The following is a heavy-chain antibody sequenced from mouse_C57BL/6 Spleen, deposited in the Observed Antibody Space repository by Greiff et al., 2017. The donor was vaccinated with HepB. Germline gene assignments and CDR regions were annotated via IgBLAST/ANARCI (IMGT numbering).Heavy chain of an antibody. D-gene: IGHD1-1*01. Sequence: VKLVESGAELVKPGASVKMSCKASGYTFTTYPIEWMKQNHGKSLEWIGNFHPYNDDTKYNEKFKGKATLTVEKSSSTVYLELSRLTSDDSAVYYCARGLLRSSYWYFDVWGTGTTVTVSS. CDR3: ARGLLRSSYWYFDV. CDR1: GYTFTTYP. CDR2: FHPYNDDT. V-gene: IGHV1-47*01. J-gene: IGHJ1*03.